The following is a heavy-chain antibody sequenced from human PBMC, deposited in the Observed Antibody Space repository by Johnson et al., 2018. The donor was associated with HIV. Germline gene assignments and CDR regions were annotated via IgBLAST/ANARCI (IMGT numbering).Heavy chain of an antibody. J-gene: IGHJ3*02. Sequence: QVHLVESGGGVVQPGRSLRLSCAASGFTFSNYAMHWVRQAPGKGLEWVAVISYDGSNKYYADSVKGRFTISRDNSKNTLYLQMNSLKTEDTAVYYCTTDLLRWLQGENAFDIWGQGTKVTVSS. V-gene: IGHV3-30*04. CDR3: TTDLLRWLQGENAFDI. CDR2: ISYDGSNK. D-gene: IGHD5-24*01. CDR1: GFTFSNYA.